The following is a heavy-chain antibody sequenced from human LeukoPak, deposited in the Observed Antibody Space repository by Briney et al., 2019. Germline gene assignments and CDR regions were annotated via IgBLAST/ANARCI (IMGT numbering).Heavy chain of an antibody. J-gene: IGHJ4*02. Sequence: PSETLSLTCTVSGGSIRSYYWSWIRQPPGKGLEWIGYIYFSGSTSYNPSLKSRVTISVDRSKNQFSLKLSSVAAADTAVYYCARSYDTNFDYWGQGTLVAVSS. CDR1: GGSIRSYY. V-gene: IGHV4-59*01. CDR3: ARSYDTNFDY. CDR2: IYFSGST. D-gene: IGHD3-3*01.